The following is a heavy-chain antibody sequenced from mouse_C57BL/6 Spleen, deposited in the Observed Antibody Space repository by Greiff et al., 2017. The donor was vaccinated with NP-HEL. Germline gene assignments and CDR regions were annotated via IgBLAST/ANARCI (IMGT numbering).Heavy chain of an antibody. CDR3: TKLRRATNYAMDY. CDR2: IYPGNSDT. J-gene: IGHJ4*01. D-gene: IGHD3-1*01. Sequence: EVQLQQSGTVLARPGASVKMSCKTSGYTFTSYWMHWVKQRPGQGLEWIGAIYPGNSDTSYNQKFKGKAKLTAVTSASTAYMELSSLTNEDSAVYYCTKLRRATNYAMDYWGQGTSVTVSS. CDR1: GYTFTSYW. V-gene: IGHV1-5*01.